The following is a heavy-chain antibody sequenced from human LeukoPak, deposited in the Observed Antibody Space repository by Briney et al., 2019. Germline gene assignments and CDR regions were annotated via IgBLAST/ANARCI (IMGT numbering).Heavy chain of an antibody. J-gene: IGHJ4*02. CDR2: INHSGRT. Sequence: SETLSLTCAVYVGSFSGYYWSWIRQPPGKGLEWLGEINHSGRTNYNPSLKSRVTISVDTSKNQFSLKVTSVTAADTAVYYCARVLSGGVVPPTRGDYFDSWGQGTVVTVSS. D-gene: IGHD3-16*01. CDR1: VGSFSGYY. CDR3: ARVLSGGVVPPTRGDYFDS. V-gene: IGHV4-34*01.